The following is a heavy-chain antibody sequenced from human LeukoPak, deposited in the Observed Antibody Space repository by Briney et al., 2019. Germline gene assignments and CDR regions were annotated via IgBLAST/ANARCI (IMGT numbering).Heavy chain of an antibody. J-gene: IGHJ5*02. CDR3: AREGIVATRKGSWFDP. V-gene: IGHV1-2*02. D-gene: IGHD5-12*01. CDR1: GYTFTGYY. CDR2: INPNSGGT. Sequence: ASVKVSCKASGYTFTGYYMHWVRQAPGQGLEWMGWINPNSGGTNYAQKFQGRVTMTRDTSISTAYMELSRLRSDDTAVYYCAREGIVATRKGSWFDPWGQGTLVTVSS.